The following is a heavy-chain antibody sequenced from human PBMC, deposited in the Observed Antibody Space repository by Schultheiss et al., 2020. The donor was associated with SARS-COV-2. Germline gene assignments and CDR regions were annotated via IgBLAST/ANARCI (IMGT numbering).Heavy chain of an antibody. CDR2: IKQDGSEK. Sequence: GGSLRLSCAASGFTFSSYGMHWVRQAPGKGLEWVANIKQDGSEKYYVDSVKGRFTISRDNAKNSLYLQMNSLRAEDTAVYYCARDLSGSYFGFDYWGQGTLVTVSS. CDR1: GFTFSSYG. D-gene: IGHD1-26*01. J-gene: IGHJ4*02. CDR3: ARDLSGSYFGFDY. V-gene: IGHV3-7*03.